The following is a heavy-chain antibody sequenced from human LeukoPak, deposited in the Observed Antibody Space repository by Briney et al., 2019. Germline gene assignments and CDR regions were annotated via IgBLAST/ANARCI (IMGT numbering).Heavy chain of an antibody. J-gene: IGHJ4*02. D-gene: IGHD2-2*02. Sequence: GASVKVSCKASGYTFTSYAMHWVRQAPGQRLEWMGWINAGNGNTKYSQKFQGRVTITRDTSASTAYMELSSLRSEDTAVYYCATPLVPAAIAYYFDYWGQGTLVTVSS. V-gene: IGHV1-3*01. CDR3: ATPLVPAAIAYYFDY. CDR2: INAGNGNT. CDR1: GYTFTSYA.